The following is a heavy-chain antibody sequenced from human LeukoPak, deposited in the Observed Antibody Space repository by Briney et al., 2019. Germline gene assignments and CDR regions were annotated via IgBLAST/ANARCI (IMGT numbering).Heavy chain of an antibody. V-gene: IGHV3-30*04. CDR2: LSYDGRDK. J-gene: IGHJ4*02. CDR1: RFTFTSYA. D-gene: IGHD2-2*01. Sequence: TGRSLRLACAASRFTFTSYAMHWVRQAPGKGLEWVAVLSYDGRDKHYADSVKGRFTISRDNSKSTLYLQMNSLRAEDTAVYYCARDGGGTSADYYFDYWDQGTLVTVSS. CDR3: ARDGGGTSADYYFDY.